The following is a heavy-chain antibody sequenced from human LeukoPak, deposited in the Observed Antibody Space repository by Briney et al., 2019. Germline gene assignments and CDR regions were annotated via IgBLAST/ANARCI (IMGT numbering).Heavy chain of an antibody. CDR2: ISQGGST. CDR1: GGSFSGYY. CDR3: ARGSVGPRMSI. D-gene: IGHD1-26*01. J-gene: IGHJ3*02. Sequence: TASETLSLTCAVYGGSFSGYYWTWIRQPPGKGLEWIGEISQGGSTNYNPSLKSRVIISVDTSKNQFSLKLNSVTAADTAVYYCARGSVGPRMSIWGQGTMDTVSS. V-gene: IGHV4-34*01.